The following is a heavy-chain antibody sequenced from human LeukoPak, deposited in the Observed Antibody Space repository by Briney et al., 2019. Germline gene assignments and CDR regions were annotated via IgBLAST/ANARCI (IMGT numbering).Heavy chain of an antibody. CDR2: IRYDGSNK. Sequence: PGRSLRLSCAASGFTFSSYGMHWVRQAPGKGLEWVAFIRYDGSNKYYADSVKGRFTISRDNSKNTLYLQMNSLRAEDTAVYYCAKESYDFSAQYYYYYMDVWGKGTTVTVSS. CDR3: AKESYDFSAQYYYYYMDV. V-gene: IGHV3-30*02. CDR1: GFTFSSYG. D-gene: IGHD3-3*01. J-gene: IGHJ6*03.